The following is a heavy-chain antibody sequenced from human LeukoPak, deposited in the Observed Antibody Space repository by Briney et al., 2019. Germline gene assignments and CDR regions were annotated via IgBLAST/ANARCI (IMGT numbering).Heavy chain of an antibody. V-gene: IGHV4-61*02. CDR3: ETYYYDSSGYYDY. D-gene: IGHD3-22*01. CDR2: IYTSGST. J-gene: IGHJ4*02. CDR1: GGSISSGSYY. Sequence: SQTLSLTCTVSGGSISSGSYYWSWIRQPAGKGLEWIGRIYTSGSTNYNPSLKSRVTISVDTSKNQFSLKLSSVTAADTAVYYCETYYYDSSGYYDYWGQGTLVTVSS.